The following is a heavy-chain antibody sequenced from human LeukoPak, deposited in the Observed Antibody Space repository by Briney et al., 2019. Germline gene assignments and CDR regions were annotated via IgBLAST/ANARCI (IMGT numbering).Heavy chain of an antibody. CDR1: GFTFSSYA. V-gene: IGHV3-30*09. J-gene: IGHJ5*02. CDR2: ISYDGSNK. D-gene: IGHD3-9*01. Sequence: PGGSLRLSCAASGFTFSSYAMHWVRQAPGKGLEWVAVISYDGSNKYYADSVKGRFAISRDNSKNTLYLQMNSLRAEDTAVYYCARDPTRRQSYYDILTGSPNWFDPWGQGTLVTVSS. CDR3: ARDPTRRQSYYDILTGSPNWFDP.